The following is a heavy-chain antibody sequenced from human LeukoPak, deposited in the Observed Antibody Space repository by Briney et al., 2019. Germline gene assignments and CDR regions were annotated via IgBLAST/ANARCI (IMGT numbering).Heavy chain of an antibody. CDR1: GYTLTELS. J-gene: IGHJ3*02. V-gene: IGHV1-24*01. CDR2: FDPEDGET. D-gene: IGHD3-9*01. Sequence: ASVKVSCKVSGYTLTELSMHWVRQAPGKGLEWMGGFDPEDGETIYAQKFQGRVTMTEDTSTDTAYMELSSLRSEDTAVYYCATAPYYDILTGSRDAFDIWGQGTMVTVSS. CDR3: ATAPYYDILTGSRDAFDI.